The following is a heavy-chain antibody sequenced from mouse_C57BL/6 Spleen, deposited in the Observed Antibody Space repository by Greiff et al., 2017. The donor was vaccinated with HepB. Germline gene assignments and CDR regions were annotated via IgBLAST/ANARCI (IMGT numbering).Heavy chain of an antibody. D-gene: IGHD1-1*01. Sequence: EVQLQQSGGGLVKPGGSLKLSCAASGFTFSSYAMSWVRQTPEKRLEWVATISDGGSYTYYPDNVKGRFTISRDNAKNNLYLQMSHLKSEDTAMYYCASEWVITTVVEGYFDVWGTGTTVTVSS. V-gene: IGHV5-4*01. CDR3: ASEWVITTVVEGYFDV. J-gene: IGHJ1*03. CDR1: GFTFSSYA. CDR2: ISDGGSYT.